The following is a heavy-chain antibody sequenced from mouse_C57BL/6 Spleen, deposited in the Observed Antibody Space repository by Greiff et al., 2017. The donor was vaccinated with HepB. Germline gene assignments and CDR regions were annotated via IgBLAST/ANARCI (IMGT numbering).Heavy chain of an antibody. CDR2: WNNDNY. D-gene: IGHD1-1*01. Sequence: QQSQTLSLACTFSGISLSTSGMGLSWLRKPSGKALEWLASIWNNDNYYNPSLKSRLTISKETSNYQVFLKLTSVDTADSATYYGAWRELSTTVVAPYAMDYWGQGTSVTVSS. J-gene: IGHJ4*01. V-gene: IGHV8-2*01. CDR3: WRELSTTVVAPYAMDY. CDR1: ISLSTSGMGL.